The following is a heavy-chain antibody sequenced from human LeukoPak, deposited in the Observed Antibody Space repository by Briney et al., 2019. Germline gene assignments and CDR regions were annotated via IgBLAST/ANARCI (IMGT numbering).Heavy chain of an antibody. CDR1: GFTFSSFG. J-gene: IGHJ4*02. CDR3: AKDPYGDWDAAY. V-gene: IGHV3-30*18. CDR2: LSFDGTTK. Sequence: PGGSLRLSCAASGFTFSSFGMHWVRQAPGKGLEWVAVLSFDGTTKYYTDSVKGRFTISRDNSKNTLYLQMNSLRAEDTAVYYCAKDPYGDWDAAYWGQGTLVTVSS. D-gene: IGHD4-17*01.